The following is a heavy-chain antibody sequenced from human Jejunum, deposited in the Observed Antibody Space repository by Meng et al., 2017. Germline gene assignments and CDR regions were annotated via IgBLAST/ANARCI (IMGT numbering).Heavy chain of an antibody. CDR3: ASAIRERYFDS. Sequence: QAHVQDPGPGLANPSGTPPLTCPGSGVSCSAPFLWTSLRQAPEKGLEWIGEVWPSGATYYHPSLSRLITISIDTSNNQFSLEVAFLAAAETAVYYCASAIRERYFDSWGEGTLVTVSS. J-gene: IGHJ4*02. V-gene: IGHV4-4*02. CDR1: GVSCSAPFL. CDR2: VWPSGAT. D-gene: IGHD1-14*01.